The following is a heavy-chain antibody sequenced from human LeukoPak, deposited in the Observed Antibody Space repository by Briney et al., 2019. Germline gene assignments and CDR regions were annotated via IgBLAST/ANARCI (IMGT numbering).Heavy chain of an antibody. Sequence: SETLSLTCTVSGGSISSYYWSWIRQPPGKGLEWIGYISYSGSTNCNPSLKSRVTISEDTSKNQFSLKLSSVTAADTAVYYCARDNSSGWFLAGAFDIWGQGTMVTVSS. CDR1: GGSISSYY. CDR2: ISYSGST. J-gene: IGHJ3*02. V-gene: IGHV4-59*12. D-gene: IGHD6-19*01. CDR3: ARDNSSGWFLAGAFDI.